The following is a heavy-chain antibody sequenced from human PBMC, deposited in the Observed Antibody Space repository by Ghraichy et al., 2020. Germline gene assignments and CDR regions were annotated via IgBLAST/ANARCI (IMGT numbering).Heavy chain of an antibody. D-gene: IGHD1-26*01. J-gene: IGHJ5*02. CDR3: AGSGTYGFDP. Sequence: SCAASGFTFTDYWMNWVRQAPGKGLEWVANIKEDGSEQYYVDSVKGRFTMTRDNAKNSVYLQMNSLRAEDTAVYYCAGSGTYGFDPWGQGSLVTVSS. CDR1: GFTFTDYW. V-gene: IGHV3-7*03. CDR2: IKEDGSEQ.